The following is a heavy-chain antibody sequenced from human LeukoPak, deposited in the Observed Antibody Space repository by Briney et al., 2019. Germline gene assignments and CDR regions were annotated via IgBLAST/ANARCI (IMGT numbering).Heavy chain of an antibody. V-gene: IGHV3-7*03. CDR2: IKQDGSEK. Sequence: PGGSLRLSCAASGFTFSSYWMSWVRQAPGKGLEWVANIKQDGSEKYYVDSVKGRFTISRDNAKNSLYLQMNSLRAENTAVYYCAGSPGYFDWADDAFDIWAKGQWSPSLQ. J-gene: IGHJ3*02. D-gene: IGHD3-9*01. CDR3: AGSPGYFDWADDAFDI. CDR1: GFTFSSYW.